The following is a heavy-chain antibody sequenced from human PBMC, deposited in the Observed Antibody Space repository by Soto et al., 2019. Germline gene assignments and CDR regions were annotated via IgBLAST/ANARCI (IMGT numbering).Heavy chain of an antibody. J-gene: IGHJ4*02. CDR3: ARHYSSSYAAEY. CDR2: TDPGNSNT. V-gene: IGHV5-10-1*03. CDR1: GYSFTSYW. D-gene: IGHD6-6*01. Sequence: EVQLVQSGAEMKKPGESLRISCSGSGYSFTSYWISWVRQMPGQGLEWVGKTDPGNSNTNYNPSFQGHVTISADKSISTAYLQWSSLKASDTAMYYCARHYSSSYAAEYWGQGTLVTVSS.